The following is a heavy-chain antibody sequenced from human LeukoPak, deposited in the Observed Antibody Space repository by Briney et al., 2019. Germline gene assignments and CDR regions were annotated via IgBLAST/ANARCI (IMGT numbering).Heavy chain of an antibody. D-gene: IGHD2-15*01. CDR2: LSSSRTT. CDR3: PRAHTGSWYMDY. J-gene: IGHJ4*02. CDR1: GGSISSYY. Sequence: KPSEALSVTSLDPGGSISSYYSRWMRQPLREGVWRIGFLSSSRTTYYNPSLNSRLTISVDTSENQLSLRLNSVTAADTALYYCPRAHTGSWYMDYWGQGTLVTVSS. V-gene: IGHV4-59*01.